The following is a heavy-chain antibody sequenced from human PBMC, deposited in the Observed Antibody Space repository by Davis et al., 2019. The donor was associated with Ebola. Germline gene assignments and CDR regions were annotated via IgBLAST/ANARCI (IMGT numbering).Heavy chain of an antibody. V-gene: IGHV3-7*01. Sequence: GESLKISCAASGFTFSSYWMSWVRQAPGKGLEWVANIKQDGSEKYYVDSVKGRFTISRDNAKNSLYLQMNSLRAEDTAVYYCARSSFLYYADYFDYWGQGTLVTVSS. CDR1: GFTFSSYW. CDR2: IKQDGSEK. J-gene: IGHJ4*02. CDR3: ARSSFLYYADYFDY. D-gene: IGHD2-8*01.